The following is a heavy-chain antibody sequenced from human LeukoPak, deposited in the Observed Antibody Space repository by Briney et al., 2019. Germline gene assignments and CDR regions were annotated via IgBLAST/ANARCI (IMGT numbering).Heavy chain of an antibody. CDR1: GFSFASFG. CDR2: ISGYNGHT. D-gene: IGHD1-26*01. V-gene: IGHV1-18*01. Sequence: ASVKVSCKAFGFSFASFGFNWVRQAPGQGLEWMGWISGYNGHTRYEQKFHDRVTMTTDSSTSTVYMELRSLRYDDTALCYGARGTWEAAATPHSFDTWGQGALVLVSS. CDR3: ARGTWEAAATPHSFDT. J-gene: IGHJ4*02.